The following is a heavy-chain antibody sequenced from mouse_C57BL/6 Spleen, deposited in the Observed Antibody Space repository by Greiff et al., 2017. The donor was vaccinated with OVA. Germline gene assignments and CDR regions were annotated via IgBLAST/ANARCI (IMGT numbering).Heavy chain of an antibody. D-gene: IGHD1-1*01. CDR2: ISYDGSN. CDR3: ARGGYYGSYAMDY. Sequence: EVKLLESGPGLVKPSQSLSLTCSVTGYSITSGYYWYWIRQFPENKLEWMGYISYDGSNNYNPYLKNRTTFTLDTSNNRFVLKLKSVTTEDTATYYCARGGYYGSYAMDYWGQGTSVTVSS. J-gene: IGHJ4*01. CDR1: GYSITSGYY. V-gene: IGHV3-6*01.